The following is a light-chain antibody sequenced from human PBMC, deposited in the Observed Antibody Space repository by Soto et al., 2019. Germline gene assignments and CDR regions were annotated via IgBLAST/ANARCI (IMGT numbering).Light chain of an antibody. CDR1: SHDVGTYNL. Sequence: QSALTQPASVSGSPGQSITISCTGTSHDVGTYNLVSWYQQHPGQAPKLIISEVTKRPSGVSNRFSGSKSGNTASLTISGLQAEDEAHYYCSSYGGVINVIYGGGTKLTVL. J-gene: IGLJ2*01. CDR3: SSYGGVINVI. V-gene: IGLV2-23*02. CDR2: EVT.